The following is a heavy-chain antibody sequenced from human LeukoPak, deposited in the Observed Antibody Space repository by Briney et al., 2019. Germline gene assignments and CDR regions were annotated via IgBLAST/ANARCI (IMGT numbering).Heavy chain of an antibody. CDR2: VSYDGSDQ. J-gene: IGHJ4*02. D-gene: IGHD6-19*01. Sequence: GGSLRLSCAASGFSFSTYAMPWVRQAPGKGLEWVALVSYDGSDQYYADSVKGRFTISRDNRKNTLSLQMNSLRAEDAAVYYCAREDRGWYPAYWGQGTLVTVSS. CDR1: GFSFSTYA. V-gene: IGHV3-30*04. CDR3: AREDRGWYPAY.